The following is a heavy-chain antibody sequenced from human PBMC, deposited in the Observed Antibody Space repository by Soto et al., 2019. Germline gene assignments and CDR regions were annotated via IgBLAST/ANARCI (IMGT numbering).Heavy chain of an antibody. Sequence: QVQLQESGPGLVKPSQTLSLTCPVSGGSISSGGYYWRWIRPHPGQGLEWIGYIYYRGSTYYNPSLKRRVTISVDASKNEFSLKLSSVTAADTAVYSCARGWYCSGGSCTVLFDAFDIWGQGTMVTVSS. V-gene: IGHV4-31*03. J-gene: IGHJ3*02. D-gene: IGHD2-15*01. CDR2: IYYRGST. CDR3: ARGWYCSGGSCTVLFDAFDI. CDR1: GGSISSGGYY.